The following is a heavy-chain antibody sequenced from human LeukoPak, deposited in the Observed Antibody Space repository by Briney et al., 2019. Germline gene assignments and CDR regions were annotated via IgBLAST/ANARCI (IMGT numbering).Heavy chain of an antibody. CDR3: ARVDFGSGSYPDY. CDR1: GYSFINYW. V-gene: IGHV5-10-1*01. CDR2: IDPIDSST. J-gene: IGHJ4*02. D-gene: IGHD3-10*01. Sequence: GESLKISCKASGYSFINYWINWVRQMPGKGLEWMGRIDPIDSSTNYSPSFQGHVTISADKSISTAYLQCSSLRASDTAMYYCARVDFGSGSYPDYWGQGTLVTVSS.